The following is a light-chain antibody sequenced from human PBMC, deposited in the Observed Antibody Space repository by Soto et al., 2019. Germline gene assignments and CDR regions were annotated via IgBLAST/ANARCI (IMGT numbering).Light chain of an antibody. V-gene: IGLV1-40*01. CDR2: GNN. Sequence: QSVLTQPPSVSGAPGQRVTISCTGSSSNVGAGYDVHWYQQLPGTAPKLLISGNNIRPSGVPDRFSGSKSGTSASLAITGLQAEDEADYYCQSYDSSLSGSVFGGGTKVT. CDR1: SSNVGAGYD. CDR3: QSYDSSLSGSV. J-gene: IGLJ3*02.